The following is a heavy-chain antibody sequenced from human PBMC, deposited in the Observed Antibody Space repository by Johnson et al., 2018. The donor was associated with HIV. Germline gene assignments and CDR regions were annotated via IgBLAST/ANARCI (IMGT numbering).Heavy chain of an antibody. D-gene: IGHD3-22*01. CDR3: AKANYYDSSGYYSVTEDVFDI. J-gene: IGHJ3*02. Sequence: VESGGGLVQPGRSLRLSCAASGFTFDDYAMHWVRQVPGKGLEWVSGISWNSGSIDYADSVKGRFSISRDNAKNSLYLQMNSLKPEDTALYYCAKANYYDSSGYYSVTEDVFDIWGQVTMVTVSS. CDR2: ISWNSGSI. CDR1: GFTFDDYA. V-gene: IGHV3-9*01.